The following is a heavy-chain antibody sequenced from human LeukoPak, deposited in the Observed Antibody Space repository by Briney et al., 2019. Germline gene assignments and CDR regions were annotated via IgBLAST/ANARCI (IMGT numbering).Heavy chain of an antibody. D-gene: IGHD3-22*01. J-gene: IGHJ4*02. CDR1: GFTFSSYA. V-gene: IGHV3-23*01. CDR2: ISGSGGST. Sequence: GGSLRLSCAASGFTFSSYAMSWVRQAPGKGLEWVSAISGSGGSTYYAGSVKGRFTISRDNSKNTLYLQMNSLRAEDTAVYYCAKDQVRDPMIVVVKPDYWGQGTLVTVSS. CDR3: AKDQVRDPMIVVVKPDY.